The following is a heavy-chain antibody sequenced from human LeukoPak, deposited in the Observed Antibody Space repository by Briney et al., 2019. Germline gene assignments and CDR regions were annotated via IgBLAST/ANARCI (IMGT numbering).Heavy chain of an antibody. CDR1: GFTFTSSA. Sequence: TSVKVSCKSSGFTFTSSAMQWVRQARGQRLEWIGWIVVGSGNTNYAQKFQERVTITRDMSTSTVYMELSSLRSEDTAVYYCAAREMAVSYYFDYWGQGTLVTVSS. J-gene: IGHJ4*02. V-gene: IGHV1-58*02. D-gene: IGHD5-24*01. CDR2: IVVGSGNT. CDR3: AAREMAVSYYFDY.